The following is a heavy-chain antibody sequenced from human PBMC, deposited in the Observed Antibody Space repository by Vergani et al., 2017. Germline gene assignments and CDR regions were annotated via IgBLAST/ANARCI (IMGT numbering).Heavy chain of an antibody. Sequence: VQLMESGGGLVQPGRSLRLSCTLSGFTLNTYGIHWVRQAPGKGLEWVSFIRYDGSSEYYGDSVKGRFTISRDKSQNTVNLQMNSLRTEDTAVYFCANSVIAGNVGVAYFGMDVWGRGTTVTVSS. CDR2: IRYDGSSE. CDR3: ANSVIAGNVGVAYFGMDV. CDR1: GFTLNTYG. J-gene: IGHJ6*02. D-gene: IGHD2/OR15-2a*01. V-gene: IGHV3-30*02.